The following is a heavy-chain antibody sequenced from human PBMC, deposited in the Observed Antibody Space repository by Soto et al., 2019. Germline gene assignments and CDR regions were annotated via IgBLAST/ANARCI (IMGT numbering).Heavy chain of an antibody. Sequence: SVKVSCKASGGTFSSYAISWVRQAPGQGLEWMGGIIPIFGTANYAQKFQGRVTITADESTSTAYMELSSLRSEDTAVYYCARDSTYYYDSSGYYILDYWGQGTLVTVSS. V-gene: IGHV1-69*13. D-gene: IGHD3-22*01. CDR2: IIPIFGTA. J-gene: IGHJ4*02. CDR3: ARDSTYYYDSSGYYILDY. CDR1: GGTFSSYA.